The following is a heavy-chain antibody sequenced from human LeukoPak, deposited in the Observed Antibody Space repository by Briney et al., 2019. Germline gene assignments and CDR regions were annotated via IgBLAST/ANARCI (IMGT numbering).Heavy chain of an antibody. J-gene: IGHJ6*03. CDR3: ARPKPPYYYYMDV. D-gene: IGHD1-14*01. CDR1: GGSISSYY. V-gene: IGHV4-59*08. CDR2: IYYSGST. Sequence: SETLSLTCTVSGGSISSYYWSWIRQPPGKGLEWIGYIYYSGSTNYNPSLKSRVTISVDTSKNQFSLKLSSVTAADTAVYYCARPKPPYYYYMDVWGKGTTVTISS.